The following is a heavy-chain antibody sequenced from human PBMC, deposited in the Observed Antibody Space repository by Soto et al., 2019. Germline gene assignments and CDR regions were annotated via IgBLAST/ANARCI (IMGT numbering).Heavy chain of an antibody. D-gene: IGHD2-21*01. CDR3: VRGDGDYYYGKGYLGRH. V-gene: IGHV3-74*01. Sequence: EVQLVESGGGLVQPGGSLRLSCAASGFTFSSYWMHWVRQAPGKGLVWVSRLKSDGSGTTYADSVKGRLTISRDNAKNMLYQQMISLRAKDTVVYYCVRGDGDYYYGKGYLGRHWGQGTMVTVSS. J-gene: IGHJ4*02. CDR2: LKSDGSGT. CDR1: GFTFSSYW.